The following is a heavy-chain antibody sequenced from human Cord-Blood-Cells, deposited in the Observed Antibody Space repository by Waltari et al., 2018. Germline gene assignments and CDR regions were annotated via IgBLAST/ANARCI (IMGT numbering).Heavy chain of an antibody. Sequence: EVQLLESGGGLVQPGGSLRLSCAASGFTFSSYAMSWVRRAPGEGREWVSAISGRGGSTYYADSVKGRFTISRDNSKNTLYLQMNSLRAEDTAVYYCAKDFTMTTEAFDIWGQGTMVTVSS. V-gene: IGHV3-23*01. CDR3: AKDFTMTTEAFDI. J-gene: IGHJ3*02. D-gene: IGHD4-17*01. CDR2: ISGRGGST. CDR1: GFTFSSYA.